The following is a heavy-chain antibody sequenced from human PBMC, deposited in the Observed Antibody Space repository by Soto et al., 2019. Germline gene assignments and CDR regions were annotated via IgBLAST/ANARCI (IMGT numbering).Heavy chain of an antibody. CDR3: VRDYYDTSGYPNTFDV. CDR2: IGSRTSDI. V-gene: IGHV3-21*06. CDR1: GFALSRHT. D-gene: IGHD3-22*01. J-gene: IGHJ3*01. Sequence: GGTLRLSCTVSGFALSRHTMNWVRQAPGKGLEWVSFIGSRTSDIYYADSVKGRVTISRDNAKNPLYLGLTRVSAEDTAVYFCVRDYYDTSGYPNTFDVWGQGTMVTVSS.